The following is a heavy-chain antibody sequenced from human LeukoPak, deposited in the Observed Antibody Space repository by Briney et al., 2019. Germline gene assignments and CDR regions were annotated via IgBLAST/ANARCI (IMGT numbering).Heavy chain of an antibody. J-gene: IGHJ4*02. CDR3: ARGGDQYSYGTQYYFDY. CDR1: GGSISSYY. CDR2: IYYSGST. D-gene: IGHD5-18*01. Sequence: SETLSLTSTVSGGSISSYYWSWIRQPPGKGLEWSGYIYYSGSTNYNPSLKSRVTISVDTSKNQFSLKLSSVTAADTAVYYCARGGDQYSYGTQYYFDYWGQGTLVTVSS. V-gene: IGHV4-59*01.